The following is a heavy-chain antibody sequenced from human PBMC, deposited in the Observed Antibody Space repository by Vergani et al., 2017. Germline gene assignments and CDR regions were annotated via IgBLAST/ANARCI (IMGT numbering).Heavy chain of an antibody. Sequence: QVQLVQSGAEVKKHGSSVKVSCKASGGTFSSYAISWVRQAPGQGLEWMGRIIPIFGTANYAQKFQGRVTITADESTSTAYMELSSLRSEDTAVYYCASSPEDSSGYYLAFDYWGQGTLVTVSS. V-gene: IGHV1-69*18. J-gene: IGHJ4*02. CDR2: IIPIFGTA. CDR1: GGTFSSYA. CDR3: ASSPEDSSGYYLAFDY. D-gene: IGHD3-22*01.